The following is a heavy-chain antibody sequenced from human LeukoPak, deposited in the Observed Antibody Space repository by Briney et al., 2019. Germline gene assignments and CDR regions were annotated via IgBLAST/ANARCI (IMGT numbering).Heavy chain of an antibody. CDR3: ARGYSGYYYYYGMDV. CDR2: IYPGDSDT. V-gene: IGHV5-51*01. Sequence: GESLKISCKASGYSFTTYWVGWVRQMPGKGLEWMGVIYPGDSDTRYSPSFQGQVTISADKSISTAYLQWSSLKASDTAMYYCARGYSGYYYYYGMDVWGQGTTVTVSS. CDR1: GYSFTTYW. D-gene: IGHD5-12*01. J-gene: IGHJ6*02.